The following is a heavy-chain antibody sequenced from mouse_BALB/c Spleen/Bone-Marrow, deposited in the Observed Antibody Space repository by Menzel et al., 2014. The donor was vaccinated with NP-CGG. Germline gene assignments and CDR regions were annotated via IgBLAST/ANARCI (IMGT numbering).Heavy chain of an antibody. D-gene: IGHD2-14*01. CDR1: GYTFTDFN. CDR3: ARGRRYDGPYFDY. V-gene: IGHV1S29*02. CDR2: ISPYIGGT. Sequence: EVQLQQSGPELVKPGASVKISCKASGYTFTDFNMHWVKQSHGKSLEWIGFISPYIGGTGYNQKFKSKATLTVDSSSSPAYMELRSLTSEDSAVYYCARGRRYDGPYFDYWGQGTTLTGSS. J-gene: IGHJ2*01.